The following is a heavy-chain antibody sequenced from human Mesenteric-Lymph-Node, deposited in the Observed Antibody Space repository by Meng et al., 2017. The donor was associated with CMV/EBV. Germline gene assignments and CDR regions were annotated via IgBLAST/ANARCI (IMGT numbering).Heavy chain of an antibody. Sequence: CTVSGGSISSGGYYWSWIRQHPGKGLEWIGYIYHSGSTYYNPSLKSRVTISVDTSKNQFSLKLSSVTAADTAVYYCARGAQLRYFDHWGQGTLVTVSS. CDR1: GGSISSGGYY. V-gene: IGHV4-31*03. CDR3: ARGAQLRYFDH. D-gene: IGHD3-9*01. CDR2: IYHSGST. J-gene: IGHJ4*02.